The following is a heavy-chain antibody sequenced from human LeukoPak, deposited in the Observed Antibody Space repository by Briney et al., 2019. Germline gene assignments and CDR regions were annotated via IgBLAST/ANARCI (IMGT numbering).Heavy chain of an antibody. J-gene: IGHJ4*02. CDR3: ARVTAAAGLTWYYFDY. CDR2: ISSSGSMI. CDR1: GFTFSDYY. Sequence: PGGSLRLSCAASGFTFSDYYMSWIRQAPGKGLEWVSYISSSGSMISDADSVKGRFTISRDNAKKSLYLQMNSLRAEDTAVYYCARVTAAAGLTWYYFDYWGQGTLVTVSS. V-gene: IGHV3-11*04. D-gene: IGHD6-13*01.